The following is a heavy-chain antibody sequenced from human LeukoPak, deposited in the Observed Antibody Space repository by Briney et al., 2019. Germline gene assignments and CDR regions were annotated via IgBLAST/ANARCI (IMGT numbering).Heavy chain of an antibody. D-gene: IGHD6-13*01. CDR2: IRSKAYGGTT. Sequence: GGSLRLSCTASGFTFGDYAMSWFRQAPGKGLEWVGFIRSKAYGGTTEYAASVKGRFTISRDDSKSIAYLQMNSLKTEDTAVYYCTRASSSNPDYYYYYYMDVWGKGTTVTVSS. V-gene: IGHV3-49*03. CDR1: GFTFGDYA. J-gene: IGHJ6*03. CDR3: TRASSSNPDYYYYYYMDV.